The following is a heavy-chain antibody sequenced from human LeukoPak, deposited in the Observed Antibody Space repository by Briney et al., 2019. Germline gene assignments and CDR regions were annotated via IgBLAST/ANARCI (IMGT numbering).Heavy chain of an antibody. CDR2: INHSGSI. J-gene: IGHJ4*02. CDR3: ARVTGYMIEDYFDY. V-gene: IGHV4-34*01. Sequence: PSETLSLTCAVYGGSFSDYYWSWFRQPPGKGLEWIGEINHSGSINYNPSLKSRVTISVDTSKNQFSLKLSSVTAADTAVYYCARVTGYMIEDYFDYWGQGTLVTVSS. CDR1: GGSFSDYY. D-gene: IGHD3-22*01.